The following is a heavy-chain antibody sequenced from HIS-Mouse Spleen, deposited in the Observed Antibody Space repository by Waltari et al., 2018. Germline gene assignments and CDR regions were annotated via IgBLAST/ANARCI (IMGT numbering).Heavy chain of an antibody. V-gene: IGHV4-38-2*02. Sequence: QVQLQESGPGLVKPSETLSLTCTVSGYSISSGYYWGWIRQPPGKGLEWIGSIYHSGSTYDNPSLKSRVTISVDTSKNQFSLKLSSVTAADTAVYYCARANWGSYYFDYWGQGTLVTVSS. D-gene: IGHD7-27*01. CDR3: ARANWGSYYFDY. J-gene: IGHJ4*02. CDR1: GYSISSGYY. CDR2: IYHSGST.